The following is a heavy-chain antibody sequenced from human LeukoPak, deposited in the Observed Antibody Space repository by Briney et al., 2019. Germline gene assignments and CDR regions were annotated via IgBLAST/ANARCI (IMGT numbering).Heavy chain of an antibody. Sequence: GRSLRLSCAAPGFTFDDYAMHWVRQAPGKGLEWVSGISWNSGSIGYADSVKGRFTISRDNAKNSLYLQMNSLRAEDTALYYCAKDPGIAVAGTLFDYWGQGTLVTVSS. D-gene: IGHD6-19*01. V-gene: IGHV3-9*01. CDR1: GFTFDDYA. J-gene: IGHJ4*02. CDR3: AKDPGIAVAGTLFDY. CDR2: ISWNSGSI.